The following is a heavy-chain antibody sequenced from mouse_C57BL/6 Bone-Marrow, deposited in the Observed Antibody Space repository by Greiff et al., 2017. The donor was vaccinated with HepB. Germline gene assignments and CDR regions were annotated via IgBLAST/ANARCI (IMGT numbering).Heavy chain of an antibody. CDR3: TTGVGSSGYAY. D-gene: IGHD3-2*02. V-gene: IGHV14-4*01. CDR1: GFNIKDDY. J-gene: IGHJ3*01. CDR2: IDPENGDT. Sequence: EVKLVESGAELVRPGASVKLSCTASGFNIKDDYMHWVKQRPEQGLEWIGWIDPENGDTEYASKFQGKATITADTSSNTAYLQLSSLTSEDTAVYYCTTGVGSSGYAYWGQGTLVTVSA.